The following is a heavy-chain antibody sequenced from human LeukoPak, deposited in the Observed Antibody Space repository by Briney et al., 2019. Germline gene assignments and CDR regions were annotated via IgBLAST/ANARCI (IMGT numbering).Heavy chain of an antibody. J-gene: IGHJ3*02. Sequence: SVKVSCKASGYTFTGYYMHWVRQAPGQGLEWMGRIIPIFGTANYAQKFQGRVAITTDESTSTAYMELSSLRSEDTAVYYCATSGSLRHAFDIWGQGTMVTVSS. D-gene: IGHD1-26*01. CDR3: ATSGSLRHAFDI. V-gene: IGHV1-69*05. CDR1: GYTFTGYY. CDR2: IIPIFGTA.